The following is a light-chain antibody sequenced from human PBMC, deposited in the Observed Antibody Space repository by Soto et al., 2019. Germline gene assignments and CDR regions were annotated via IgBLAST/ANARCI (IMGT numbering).Light chain of an antibody. CDR1: SSNIGTNN. CDR3: ASWDDSLNGPV. CDR2: SNN. V-gene: IGLV1-44*01. Sequence: QAVVTQPPSASGTPGQRVTISCSGSSSNIGTNNVNWYQQLPGTAPKLLIYSNNQRPSGVPDRFSGSKSGTSASLAISGLQSEDEADYYCASWDDSLNGPVFGGGTKVTVL. J-gene: IGLJ2*01.